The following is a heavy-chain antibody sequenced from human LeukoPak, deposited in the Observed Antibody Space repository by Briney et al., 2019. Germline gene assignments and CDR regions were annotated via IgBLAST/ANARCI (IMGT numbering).Heavy chain of an antibody. CDR2: INPSGGSN. CDR3: ARVGDSSNSWFDP. J-gene: IGHJ5*02. Sequence: ASVKVSCKASGYTFTNYYIHWMRQAPGQGLEWMGIINPSGGSNSNAQNFQGRVTMTRDTSTSTVYMEMSSLRYEDTAVYYCARVGDSSNSWFDPWGQGTLVAVSS. V-gene: IGHV1-46*01. D-gene: IGHD6-19*01. CDR1: GYTFTNYY.